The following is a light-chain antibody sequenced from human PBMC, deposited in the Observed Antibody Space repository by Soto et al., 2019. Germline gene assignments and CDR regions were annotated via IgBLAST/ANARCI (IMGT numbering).Light chain of an antibody. V-gene: IGLV2-11*01. J-gene: IGLJ1*01. CDR3: CSYAGGPYV. CDR1: SSDVGGYNY. Sequence: QSALTQPRSVSGSPGQSVAISCTGTSSDVGGYNYVSWYQQHPGKAPKLMIYDVSKRPSVVPDRFSGSKSGNTASLTISGLQAEDEADYYCCSYAGGPYVFGTGTKLTVL. CDR2: DVS.